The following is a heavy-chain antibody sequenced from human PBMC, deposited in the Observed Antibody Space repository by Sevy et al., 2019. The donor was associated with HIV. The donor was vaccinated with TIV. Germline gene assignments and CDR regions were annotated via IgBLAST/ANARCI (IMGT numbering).Heavy chain of an antibody. CDR2: ISSDGSTK. D-gene: IGHD5-18*01. CDR3: VREGVGGYSYSLDC. V-gene: IGHV3-30*04. Sequence: GGSLRLSCAASGFTFSNYAMHWVRQVPPGKGLEWVAVISSDGSTKDYADSVKGRLTISRDNAKNSLYLQMNSLRAEDTAVYYCVREGVGGYSYSLDCWGQGTLVTVSS. CDR1: GFTFSNYA. J-gene: IGHJ4*02.